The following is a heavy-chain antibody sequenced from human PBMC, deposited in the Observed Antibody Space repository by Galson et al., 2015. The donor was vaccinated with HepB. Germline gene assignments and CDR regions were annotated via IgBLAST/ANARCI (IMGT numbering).Heavy chain of an antibody. V-gene: IGHV3-30*18. CDR2: ISYDGSNK. Sequence: SLRLSCAASGFTFSSHGMHWVRQAPGKGLEWVAVISYDGSNKYYADSVKGRFTISRDNSKNTLYLQMNSLRAEDTAVYYCAKENCSSTSCRSHWFDPWGQGTLVTVSS. D-gene: IGHD2-2*01. J-gene: IGHJ5*02. CDR1: GFTFSSHG. CDR3: AKENCSSTSCRSHWFDP.